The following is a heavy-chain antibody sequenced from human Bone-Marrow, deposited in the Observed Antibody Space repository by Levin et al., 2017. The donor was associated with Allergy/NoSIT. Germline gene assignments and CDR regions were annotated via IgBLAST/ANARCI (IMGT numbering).Heavy chain of an antibody. D-gene: IGHD1-1*01. Sequence: LSLTCAASGFTFSSYAMSWVRQAPGKGLEWISSIVNSGSTYYADSVKGRFTISRDNSKNTLCLQMNSLRAEDTAEYYCAKGSTTGTTRSDYWGQGTLVTVSS. CDR3: AKGSTTGTTRSDY. J-gene: IGHJ4*02. V-gene: IGHV3-23*01. CDR1: GFTFSSYA. CDR2: IVNSGST.